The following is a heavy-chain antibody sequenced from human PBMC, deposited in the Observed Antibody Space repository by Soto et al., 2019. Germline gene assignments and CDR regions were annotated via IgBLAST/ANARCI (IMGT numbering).Heavy chain of an antibody. CDR2: ISYDGSNK. D-gene: IGHD6-13*01. CDR3: ARVSYSSSWLTFYYYYGMDV. J-gene: IGHJ6*02. Sequence: PGGSLRLSCAASGFTFSSYAMHWVRQAPGKGLEWVAVISYDGSNKYYADSVKGRFTISRDNSKNTLYLQMNSLRAEDTAVYYCARVSYSSSWLTFYYYYGMDVWGQGTTVTVSS. CDR1: GFTFSSYA. V-gene: IGHV3-30-3*01.